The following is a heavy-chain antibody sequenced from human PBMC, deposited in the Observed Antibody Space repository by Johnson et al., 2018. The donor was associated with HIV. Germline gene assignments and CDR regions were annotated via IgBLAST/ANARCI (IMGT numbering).Heavy chain of an antibody. V-gene: IGHV3-NL1*01. D-gene: IGHD1-26*01. Sequence: LVESGGGVVQPGRSLRLSCAASGFTFSSYGMHWVRQAPGKGLEWVSIITGSGGSTYYADSVKGRFTISRDNSENTLYLQMNSLRAEDTAVYYCARDRMRGATKDAFDIWGQGTMVTVSS. CDR2: ITGSGGST. J-gene: IGHJ3*02. CDR1: GFTFSSYG. CDR3: ARDRMRGATKDAFDI.